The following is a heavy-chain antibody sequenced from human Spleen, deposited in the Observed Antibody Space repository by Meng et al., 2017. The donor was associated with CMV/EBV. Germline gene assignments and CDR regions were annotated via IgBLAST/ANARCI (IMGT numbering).Heavy chain of an antibody. CDR2: ISSSGDTI. D-gene: IGHD5-18*01. Sequence: GESLKISCAASGFTFSDYYMSWIRQAPGKGLEWVSYISSSGDTIYYADSAKGRFTISRDNAKNSLYLQMNSLRAEDTALYYCARDKSVYSYGYLDHYYGMDVWGQGTTVTVS. CDR3: ARDKSVYSYGYLDHYYGMDV. V-gene: IGHV3-11*04. J-gene: IGHJ6*02. CDR1: GFTFSDYY.